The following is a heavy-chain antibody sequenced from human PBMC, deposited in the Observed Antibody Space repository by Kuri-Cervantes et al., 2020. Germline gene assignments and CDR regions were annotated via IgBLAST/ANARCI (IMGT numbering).Heavy chain of an antibody. D-gene: IGHD3-22*01. Sequence: SETLSLTCAVSGGSISSGGYSWSWIRQPPGKGLEWIGYIYHSGSTYYNPSLKSRVTISVDRSKNQLSLKLSSVTAADTAVYYCARDLGSGLDYWGQGTLVTVSS. CDR3: ARDLGSGLDY. CDR1: GGSISSGGYS. V-gene: IGHV4-30-2*01. J-gene: IGHJ4*02. CDR2: IYHSGST.